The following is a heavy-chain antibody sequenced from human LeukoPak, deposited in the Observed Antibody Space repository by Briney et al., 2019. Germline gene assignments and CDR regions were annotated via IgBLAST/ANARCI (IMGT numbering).Heavy chain of an antibody. V-gene: IGHV4-4*02. CDR1: GGSISSSNW. D-gene: IGHD3-22*01. Sequence: PSETLSLTCAVSGGSISSSNWWSWVRQPPGKGLEWIGEIYHSGSTNYNPSLKSRVTISVDKSKNQFPLKLSSVTAADTAVYYCARTYDYYDSSGDYPQQTYYFDYWGQGTLVTVSS. J-gene: IGHJ4*02. CDR2: IYHSGST. CDR3: ARTYDYYDSSGDYPQQTYYFDY.